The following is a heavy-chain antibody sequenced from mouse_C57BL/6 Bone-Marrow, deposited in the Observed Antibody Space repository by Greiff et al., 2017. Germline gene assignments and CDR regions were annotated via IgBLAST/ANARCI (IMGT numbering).Heavy chain of an antibody. CDR1: GYAFTNYL. V-gene: IGHV1-54*01. J-gene: IGHJ3*01. D-gene: IGHD2-5*01. CDR2: IYPGSGGT. Sequence: QVQLQQSGAELVRPGTSVKVSCKASGYAFTNYLIEWVKQRPGQGLEWIGVIYPGSGGTNYNEKFKGKATLTADKSSSTAYMQLSSLTSEDSAVYFCARDYYSNYVFAYWGQGTLVTVSA. CDR3: ARDYYSNYVFAY.